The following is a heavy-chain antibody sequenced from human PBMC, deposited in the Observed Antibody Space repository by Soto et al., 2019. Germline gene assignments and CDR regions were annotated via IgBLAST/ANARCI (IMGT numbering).Heavy chain of an antibody. D-gene: IGHD3-22*01. V-gene: IGHV1-69*01. CDR3: ARDRTWVTYYYDSSGSPSDY. CDR1: GGTFSSYA. Sequence: QVQLVQSGAEVKKPGSSVKVSCKASGGTFSSYAISWVRQAPGQGLEWMGGIIPIFGTANYAQKFQGRVTITADESTSTAYMELSSLRSEDMAVYYCARDRTWVTYYYDSSGSPSDYWGQGTLVTVSS. J-gene: IGHJ4*02. CDR2: IIPIFGTA.